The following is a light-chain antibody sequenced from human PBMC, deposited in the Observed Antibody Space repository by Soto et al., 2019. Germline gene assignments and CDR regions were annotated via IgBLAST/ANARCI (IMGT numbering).Light chain of an antibody. CDR3: QQYGSSRWT. Sequence: SLYQGERATLSCRASQSVSNTYLAWYQQKPGQAPRPLISAASTRATGTPDRFSGSGSGTDFTLTISRLEPEDFAIYYCQQYGSSRWTFVQGTKVDIK. J-gene: IGKJ1*01. CDR2: AAS. CDR1: QSVSNTY. V-gene: IGKV3-20*01.